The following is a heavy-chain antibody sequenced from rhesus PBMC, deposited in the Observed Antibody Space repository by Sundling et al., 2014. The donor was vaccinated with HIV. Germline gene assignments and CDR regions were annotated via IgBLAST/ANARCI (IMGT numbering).Heavy chain of an antibody. CDR3: ARDSGVQYLDWAFDY. D-gene: IGHD3-3*01. J-gene: IGHJ4*01. CDR1: GFTFSSYG. V-gene: IGHV3-54*02. Sequence: EVQLVESGGGLVQPGGSLRLSCAASGFTFSSYGIHWVRQAPGKGLEWAAVIWYDGSKKSCAELCEGPIHHLQRQFQEYGISSNEQPEIGDTAVYYCARDSGVQYLDWAFDYWGQGVLVTVSS. CDR2: IWYDGSKK.